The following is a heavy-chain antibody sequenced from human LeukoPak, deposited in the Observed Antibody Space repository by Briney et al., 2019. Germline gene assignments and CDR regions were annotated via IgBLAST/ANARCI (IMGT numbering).Heavy chain of an antibody. J-gene: IGHJ4*02. CDR2: IIPILGIA. D-gene: IGHD5-24*01. CDR1: GYTFTSYG. Sequence: SVKVSCKASGYTFTSYGINWVRQAPGQGLEWMGRIIPILGIANYAQKFQGRVTITADKSTSTAYMELSSLRSEDTAVYYCARDRSRDDRWGQGTLVTVSS. CDR3: ARDRSRDDR. V-gene: IGHV1-69*04.